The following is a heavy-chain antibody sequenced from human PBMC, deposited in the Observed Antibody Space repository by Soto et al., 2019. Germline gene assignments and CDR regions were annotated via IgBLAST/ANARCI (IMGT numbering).Heavy chain of an antibody. CDR2: INQSGST. D-gene: IGHD4-4*01. CDR1: SESFSRYY. J-gene: IGHJ6*02. Sequence: SETLSLTCAVYSESFSRYYWNWIRQSPGKGLEWIGEINQSGSTNYNPSLKSRVTISIDTSKNQFSLKLNSVTAADTAVYYCARGKLQYLYFGMDVWGRGTTVTVSS. CDR3: ARGKLQYLYFGMDV. V-gene: IGHV4-34*01.